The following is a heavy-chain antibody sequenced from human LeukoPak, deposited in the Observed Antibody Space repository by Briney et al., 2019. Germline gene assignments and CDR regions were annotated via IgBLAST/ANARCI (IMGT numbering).Heavy chain of an antibody. CDR3: AKASITIFGVVLSYDY. D-gene: IGHD3-3*01. CDR2: ITGGGGT. Sequence: GGSLRLSCVISGFSVGNYAMSWVRQAAGKGLEWVSGITGGGGTYYTDSVKGRFTISGDNSKNTLYLQMNSLRAEDTAVYYCAKASITIFGVVLSYDYWGQGTLVTVSS. V-gene: IGHV3-23*01. CDR1: GFSVGNYA. J-gene: IGHJ4*02.